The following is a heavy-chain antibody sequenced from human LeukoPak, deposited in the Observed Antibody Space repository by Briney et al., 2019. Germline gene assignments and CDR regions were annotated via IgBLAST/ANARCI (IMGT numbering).Heavy chain of an antibody. CDR1: GYTFTSYD. V-gene: IGHV1-8*01. Sequence: GASVKVSCKASGYTFTSYDINWVRQATGQGLEWMGWMNPNSGNTGYAQKFQGRVTMTRNTSISTAYMELSSLGSEDTAVYYCARRVPAAIRYYYYYYMDVWGKGTTVTVSS. CDR3: ARRVPAAIRYYYYYYMDV. J-gene: IGHJ6*03. CDR2: MNPNSGNT. D-gene: IGHD2-2*02.